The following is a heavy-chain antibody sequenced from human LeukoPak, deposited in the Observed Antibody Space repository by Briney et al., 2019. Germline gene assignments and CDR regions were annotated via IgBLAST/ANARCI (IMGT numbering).Heavy chain of an antibody. V-gene: IGHV3-21*01. CDR1: GFTFSSYS. D-gene: IGHD2-15*01. Sequence: GGSLRLSCAASGFTFSSYSMNWVRQAPGKELEWVSSISSSSSYIYYADSVKGRFTISRDNAKNSLYLQMNSLRAEDTAVYYCARDRFLGYCSGGSCYSDLNNWFDPWGQGTLVTVSS. CDR3: ARDRFLGYCSGGSCYSDLNNWFDP. CDR2: ISSSSSYI. J-gene: IGHJ5*02.